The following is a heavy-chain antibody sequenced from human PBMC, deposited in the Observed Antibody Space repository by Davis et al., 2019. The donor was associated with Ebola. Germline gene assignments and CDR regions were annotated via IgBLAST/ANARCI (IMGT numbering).Heavy chain of an antibody. CDR2: IYHSGST. Sequence: MPSETLSLTCAVSGGSISSSNSWSWVRQPPGKGLEWIGEIYHSGSTNYNPSLKSRVTTSVDTSKNPFSLKLSSVTAADTAVYYCARIRPRWYYDFWSGSNWFDPWGQGTLVTVSS. V-gene: IGHV4-4*02. CDR1: GGSISSSNS. D-gene: IGHD3-3*01. J-gene: IGHJ5*02. CDR3: ARIRPRWYYDFWSGSNWFDP.